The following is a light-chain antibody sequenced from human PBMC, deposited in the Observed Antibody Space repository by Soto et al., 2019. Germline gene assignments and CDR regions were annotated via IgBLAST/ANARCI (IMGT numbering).Light chain of an antibody. CDR1: SSDVGYYDY. CDR2: EVS. Sequence: QSALTQPASVSGSPGQSISISCTGTSSDVGYYDYVSWYQQHPGKAPKLLIYEVSKRPSGASDRFSGSKSGNTASLTISGLQAEDEAVYYCSSYTRSTTLGFGGGTQLTVL. V-gene: IGLV2-14*01. J-gene: IGLJ2*01. CDR3: SSYTRSTTLG.